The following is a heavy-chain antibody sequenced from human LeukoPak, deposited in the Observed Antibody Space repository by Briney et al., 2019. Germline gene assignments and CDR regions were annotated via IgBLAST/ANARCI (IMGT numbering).Heavy chain of an antibody. V-gene: IGHV4-34*01. J-gene: IGHJ4*02. CDR3: ARTPDPGIAAAGLYFDY. Sequence: SETLSLTSAVYGGSFSDYYWSWIRQPPGKGLEWIGEINHSGSTNYNPSLKSRVTISVDTSKNQFSLKLSSVTAADTAVYYCARTPDPGIAAAGLYFDYWGQGTLVTVSS. CDR1: GGSFSDYY. D-gene: IGHD6-13*01. CDR2: INHSGST.